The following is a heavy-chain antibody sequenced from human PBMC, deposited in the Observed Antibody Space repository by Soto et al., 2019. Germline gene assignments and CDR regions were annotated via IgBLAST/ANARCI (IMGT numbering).Heavy chain of an antibody. D-gene: IGHD1-26*01. Sequence: PSETLSLTCTVSGGSISSSSYYWGWIRQPPGKGLEWIGSIYYSGSTYYNPSLKSRVTISVDTSKNQFSLKLSSVTAADTAVYYCARLNIVRIVGATRDAFDIWGQGTMVTVSS. CDR3: ARLNIVRIVGATRDAFDI. V-gene: IGHV4-39*01. CDR1: GGSISSSSYY. J-gene: IGHJ3*02. CDR2: IYYSGST.